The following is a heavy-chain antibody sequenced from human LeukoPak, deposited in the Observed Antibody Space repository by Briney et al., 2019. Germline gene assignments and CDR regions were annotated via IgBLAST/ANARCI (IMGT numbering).Heavy chain of an antibody. Sequence: KPSETLSLTCTVSGGSISSSSYYWGWIRQPPGKGLEWIGSIYYSGSTYYNPSLKSRVTISVDTSKNQFSLKLISVTAADAAVYYCARGLDYGDGVIGFDPWGQGTLVTVSS. D-gene: IGHD4-17*01. J-gene: IGHJ5*02. V-gene: IGHV4-39*07. CDR3: ARGLDYGDGVIGFDP. CDR1: GGSISSSSYY. CDR2: IYYSGST.